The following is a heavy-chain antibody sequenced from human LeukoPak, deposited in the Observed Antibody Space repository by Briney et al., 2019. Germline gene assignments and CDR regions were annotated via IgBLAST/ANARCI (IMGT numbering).Heavy chain of an antibody. CDR2: ITIGSYI. D-gene: IGHD3-22*01. J-gene: IGHJ4*02. CDR3: ARQCYYYDSNESCDY. CDR1: GFTFSDYA. Sequence: GGSLRLSCAASGFTFSDYAMTWVRQAPGKGLEWVSSITIGSYIYYADSVKGRFTISRDNAKNSLYLQMNSLRAEDTAVYYCARQCYYYDSNESCDYWGQGTLVTVSS. V-gene: IGHV3-69-1*01.